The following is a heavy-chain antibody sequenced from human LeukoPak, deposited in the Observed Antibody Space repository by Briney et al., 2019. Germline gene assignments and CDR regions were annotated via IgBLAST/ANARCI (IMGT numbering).Heavy chain of an antibody. CDR2: INSDGSAT. J-gene: IGHJ4*02. CDR3: ARGNKWSFDY. Sequence: GGSLRLSCVASGFTLSTYWMHWVRHAPGKGLVWVSRINSDGSATSYADSVMVRFTISRDSAKNTLYLQMNSLRPEDTAVYYCARGNKWSFDYWGQGALVTVSS. V-gene: IGHV3-74*01. CDR1: GFTLSTYW. D-gene: IGHD2-15*01.